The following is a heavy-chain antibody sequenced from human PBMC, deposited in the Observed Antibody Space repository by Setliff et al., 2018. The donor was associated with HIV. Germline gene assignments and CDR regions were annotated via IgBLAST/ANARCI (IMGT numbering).Heavy chain of an antibody. V-gene: IGHV1-18*01. CDR1: GNSFHSYA. D-gene: IGHD6-19*01. CDR3: ARDGYSSGWYIYSFDP. CDR2: IIPLFGSA. Sequence: ASVKVSCKASGNSFHSYAFSWVRQAPGQGLEWMGGIIPLFGSANYAQKLQGRVTMTTDTSTSTAYMELRSLRSDDTAVYYCARDGYSSGWYIYSFDPWGQGTLVTVSS. J-gene: IGHJ5*02.